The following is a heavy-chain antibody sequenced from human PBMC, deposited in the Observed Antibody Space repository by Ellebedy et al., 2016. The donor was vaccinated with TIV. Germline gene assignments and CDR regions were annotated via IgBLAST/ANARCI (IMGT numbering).Heavy chain of an antibody. D-gene: IGHD4-17*01. CDR2: ISGGGDSR. V-gene: IGHV3-23*01. CDR3: RYGHYSNV. Sequence: GGSLRLSXAASGFTFSDFFMSWVRRAPGKGLEWVSIISGGGDSRYFADSVKGRFTISRDNSKNTLYLQMNSLRVDDTAVYYCRYGHYSNVWGQGTLVTVS. J-gene: IGHJ4*02. CDR1: GFTFSDFF.